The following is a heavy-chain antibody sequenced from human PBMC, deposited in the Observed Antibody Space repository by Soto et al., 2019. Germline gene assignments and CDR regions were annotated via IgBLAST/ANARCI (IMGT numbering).Heavy chain of an antibody. CDR1: GGSISSSSYY. V-gene: IGHV4-39*01. J-gene: IGHJ4*02. CDR3: ARHGYSSSWSHFGY. CDR2: IYYSGST. D-gene: IGHD6-13*01. Sequence: QLQLQESGPGLVKPSETLSLTCTVSGGSISSSSYYWGWIRQPPGKGLEWIGSIYYSGSTYYNPSPKTRVTISVDTSTNQFSLKLSSVTAADTAVYYCARHGYSSSWSHFGYWGQGTLVTVSS.